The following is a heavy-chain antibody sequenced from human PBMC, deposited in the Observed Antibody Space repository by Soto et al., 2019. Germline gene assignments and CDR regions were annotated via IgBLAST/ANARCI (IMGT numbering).Heavy chain of an antibody. J-gene: IGHJ6*02. CDR3: ARDYGDYYYGLDV. V-gene: IGHV3-7*04. Sequence: EVQLVESGGGLVQRGGSLRVSCGVSGFTFTNYRMTWVRQAPGRGLEWVANINQDGSKKYYVDSVKGRFTISRDNARNSLYLQMDNLRAEDTAVYYCARDYGDYYYGLDVWGQGTTVTVSS. D-gene: IGHD4-17*01. CDR2: INQDGSKK. CDR1: GFTFTNYR.